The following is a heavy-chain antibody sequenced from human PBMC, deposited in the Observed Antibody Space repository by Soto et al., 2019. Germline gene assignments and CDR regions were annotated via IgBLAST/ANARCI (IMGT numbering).Heavy chain of an antibody. CDR2: IWYDGSNK. J-gene: IGHJ6*02. V-gene: IGHV3-33*01. CDR3: AREAPGYGMDV. Sequence: QVQLVESGGGVVQPGRSLRLSCAASGFTFSSYGMHWVRQAPGKGLEWVAVIWYDGSNKYYADSVKGRFTISRDNSKNTLYLRMNSLRAEDTAVYYCAREAPGYGMDVWGQGTTVPVSS. CDR1: GFTFSSYG.